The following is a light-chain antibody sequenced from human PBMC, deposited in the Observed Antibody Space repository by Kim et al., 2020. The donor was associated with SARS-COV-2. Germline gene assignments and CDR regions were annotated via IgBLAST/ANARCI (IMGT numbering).Light chain of an antibody. CDR2: LNSDGSH. Sequence: QLVLTQSPSASASLGASVKLTCTLSSGHSSYAIAWHQHRPEKGPRYLMRLNSDGSHSKGDGIPDRFSGSSSGAERYLTIPSLQSEDEADYYCQTWGTGIGVFGGGTQLTVL. CDR3: QTWGTGIGV. CDR1: SGHSSYA. V-gene: IGLV4-69*01. J-gene: IGLJ3*02.